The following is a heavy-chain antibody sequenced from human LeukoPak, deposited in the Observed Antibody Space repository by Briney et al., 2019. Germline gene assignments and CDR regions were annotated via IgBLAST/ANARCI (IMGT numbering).Heavy chain of an antibody. CDR3: ARAPRGYYDSSGYYPPFDY. D-gene: IGHD3-22*01. Sequence: GGSLRLSCAASGSTFCSYSMNWVRQAPGKGLEWVSSISSSSSYIYYADLVKGRFTISRDNAKNSLYLQMNSLRAEDTAVYYCARAPRGYYDSSGYYPPFDYWGQGTLVTVSS. V-gene: IGHV3-21*01. CDR2: ISSSSSYI. J-gene: IGHJ4*02. CDR1: GSTFCSYS.